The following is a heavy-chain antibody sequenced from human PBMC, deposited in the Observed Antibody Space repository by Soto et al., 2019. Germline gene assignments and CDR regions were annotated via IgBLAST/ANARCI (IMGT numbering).Heavy chain of an antibody. Sequence: SPTLSLTGAISGGSVSDNSAAWNWIRQSPSRGLEWLGRTYYRSKWYNDYAVSVKSRITVTPDTSKNQFSLHLNSVTPEDTAVYYCAREFPHYVSSDSYLDYWGQGAQVTVSS. V-gene: IGHV6-1*01. CDR3: AREFPHYVSSDSYLDY. CDR2: TYYRSKWYN. CDR1: GGSVSDNSAA. J-gene: IGHJ4*02. D-gene: IGHD6-19*01.